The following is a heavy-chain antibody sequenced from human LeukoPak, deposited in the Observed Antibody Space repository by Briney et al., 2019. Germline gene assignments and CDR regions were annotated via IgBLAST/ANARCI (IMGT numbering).Heavy chain of an antibody. CDR3: ARRQGCSNTACPPDY. Sequence: GESLKISCKGSGFSFNMYWIGWVRQMPGKGLEWMGIIYPGDPDTRYSPSFQGQVTISVDKSISTAYLQWSSLKASDTAMYYCARRQGCSNTACPPDYWGQGTLVTVSS. D-gene: IGHD2-2*01. J-gene: IGHJ4*02. V-gene: IGHV5-51*01. CDR2: IYPGDPDT. CDR1: GFSFNMYW.